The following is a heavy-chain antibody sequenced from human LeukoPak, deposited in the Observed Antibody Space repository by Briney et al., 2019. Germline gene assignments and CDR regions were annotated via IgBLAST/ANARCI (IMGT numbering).Heavy chain of an antibody. CDR2: ISWDSGTI. Sequence: GGSLRLSCAAAGFTFEDYAMHWVRQAPGKGLEWVSGISWDSGTIGYADSVKGRFTISIDNAKNSLYLQMNSLRAEDTALYYCAKGSAGDFDYWGQGTLVTVSS. CDR1: GFTFEDYA. CDR3: AKGSAGDFDY. D-gene: IGHD6-13*01. J-gene: IGHJ4*02. V-gene: IGHV3-9*01.